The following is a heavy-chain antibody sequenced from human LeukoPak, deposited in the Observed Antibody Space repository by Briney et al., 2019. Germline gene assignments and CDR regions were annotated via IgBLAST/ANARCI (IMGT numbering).Heavy chain of an antibody. J-gene: IGHJ4*02. Sequence: SETLSLTCTVSGGSISSSSYYWGWIRQPPGKGLEWIGSIYYSGSTYYNSSLKSRVTISVDTSKNQFSLKLSSVTAADTAVYYCARPDFWGGSDDYWGQGTLVTVSS. V-gene: IGHV4-39*01. CDR3: ARPDFWGGSDDY. D-gene: IGHD3-3*01. CDR1: GGSISSSSYY. CDR2: IYYSGST.